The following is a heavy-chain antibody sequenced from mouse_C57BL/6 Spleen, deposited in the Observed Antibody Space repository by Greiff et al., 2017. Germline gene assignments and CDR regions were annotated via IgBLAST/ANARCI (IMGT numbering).Heavy chain of an antibody. Sequence: EVKLQESGPELVKPGASVKIPCKASGYTFTDYNMDWVKQSHGKSLEWIGDINPNNGGTIYNQKFKGKATLTVDKSSSTAYMELRSLPSEDTAVYYCARRGSDLSYYGYGWFAYWGQGTLVTVSA. V-gene: IGHV1-18*01. CDR1: GYTFTDYN. J-gene: IGHJ3*01. D-gene: IGHD2-2*01. CDR3: ARRGSDLSYYGYGWFAY. CDR2: INPNNGGT.